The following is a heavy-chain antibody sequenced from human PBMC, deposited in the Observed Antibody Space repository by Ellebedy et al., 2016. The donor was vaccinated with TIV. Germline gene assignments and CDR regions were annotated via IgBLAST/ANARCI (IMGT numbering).Heavy chain of an antibody. D-gene: IGHD7-27*01. Sequence: GESLKISXATSGFSFSSYSMIWFRQAPGKGLEWVSSISKTSSYIYYADSVKGRFTISRDTSKNTLFLQMNGLRVEDTAVYYCAKEPYELGRGLDYWGQGTLVTVSS. V-gene: IGHV3-21*04. CDR2: ISKTSSYI. CDR3: AKEPYELGRGLDY. CDR1: GFSFSSYS. J-gene: IGHJ4*02.